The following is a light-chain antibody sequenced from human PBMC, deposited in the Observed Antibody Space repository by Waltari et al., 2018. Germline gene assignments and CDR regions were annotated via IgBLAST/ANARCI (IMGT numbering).Light chain of an antibody. J-gene: IGKJ4*01. Sequence: DIVMTQSPDSLAVSLGERATIHCTSSQRVLYSSANKSYLNWYQQKPGQPPKLLIYWASTRESGVPDRISGAGSGTDFTLTISSLQSEDVAVYYCQQYYSTPLTFGGGTKVEIK. CDR1: QRVLYSSANKSY. V-gene: IGKV4-1*01. CDR2: WAS. CDR3: QQYYSTPLT.